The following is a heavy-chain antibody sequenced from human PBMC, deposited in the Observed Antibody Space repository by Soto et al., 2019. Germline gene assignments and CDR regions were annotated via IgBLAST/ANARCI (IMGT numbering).Heavy chain of an antibody. CDR1: GGTFSSYA. CDR3: AGGDNWNYGHYFDY. CDR2: IIPIFGTA. Sequence: ASVKVSCKASGGTFSSYAISWVRQAPGQGLEWMGGIIPIFGTANYAQKFQGRVTITADESTSTAYMELSSLRSEDTAVYYCAGGDNWNYGHYFDYWGQGTLVTVSS. V-gene: IGHV1-69*13. D-gene: IGHD1-7*01. J-gene: IGHJ4*02.